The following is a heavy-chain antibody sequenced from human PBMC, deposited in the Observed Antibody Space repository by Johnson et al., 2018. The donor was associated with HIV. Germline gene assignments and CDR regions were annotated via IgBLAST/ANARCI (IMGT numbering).Heavy chain of an antibody. D-gene: IGHD3-16*01. CDR1: GFTFSDYY. J-gene: IGHJ3*02. V-gene: IGHV3-30*03. CDR3: AREEGSGEPPNAFDI. Sequence: QVQLVESGGGLVKPGGSLRLSCAASGFTFSDYYMSWIRQAPGKGLEWVAVISYDGSNKYYADSVKGRFTTSRDNSKNTLYLQMNSLRAEDTAVYYCAREEGSGEPPNAFDIWGQGTMVTVSS. CDR2: ISYDGSNK.